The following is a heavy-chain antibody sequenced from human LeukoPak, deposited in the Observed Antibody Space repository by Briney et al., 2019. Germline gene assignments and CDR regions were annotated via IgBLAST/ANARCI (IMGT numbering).Heavy chain of an antibody. CDR1: GFTFSSYA. J-gene: IGHJ4*02. CDR2: ISYDGGNK. Sequence: PGRSLRLSCAASGFTFSSYAMHWVRQAPGKGLEWVAVISYDGGNKYYADSVKGRFTISRDNSKNTLYLQMNSLRAEDTAVYYCARNDVLLRFALEYWGQGTLVTVSS. V-gene: IGHV3-30*01. CDR3: ARNDVLLRFALEY. D-gene: IGHD3-10*01.